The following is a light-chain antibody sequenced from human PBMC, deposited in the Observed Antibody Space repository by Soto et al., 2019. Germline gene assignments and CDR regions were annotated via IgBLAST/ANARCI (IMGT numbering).Light chain of an antibody. CDR3: QKYSSVPV. Sequence: DIQMTQSPTSLSASVGDRVTITCRASQNIRNFVAWYQQKPGKAPKLLIYAASTLQSGVPCRFSGRGCGTDFTLTINSLQPEDVATYSCQKYSSVPVFGPGTKVEIK. V-gene: IGKV1-27*01. CDR1: QNIRNF. J-gene: IGKJ3*01. CDR2: AAS.